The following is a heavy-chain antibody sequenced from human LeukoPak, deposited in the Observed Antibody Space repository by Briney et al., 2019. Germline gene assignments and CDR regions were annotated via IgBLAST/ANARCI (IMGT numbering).Heavy chain of an antibody. V-gene: IGHV4-39*07. CDR3: ASDISGYYYFDL. Sequence: SETLSLTCNVSGGSVSSSSYFWGWIRQPPGKGLEWIGSISYSGSAYYNPSLKSRVTISGDTSKDQLSLKLSSVTAADTAVYYCASDISGYYYFDLWGQGTLVTVSS. D-gene: IGHD3-22*01. J-gene: IGHJ4*02. CDR1: GGSVSSSSYF. CDR2: ISYSGSA.